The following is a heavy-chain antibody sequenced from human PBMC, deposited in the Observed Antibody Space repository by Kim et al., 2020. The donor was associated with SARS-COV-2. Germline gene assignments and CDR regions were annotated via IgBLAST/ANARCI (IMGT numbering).Heavy chain of an antibody. V-gene: IGHV3-20*04. CDR2: INWNGGST. CDR3: ARPRGYIYSSGDY. Sequence: GGSLRLSCAASGFTFDDYGMSWVRQAPGKGLEWVAGINWNGGSTGAAASVKGCFTISRDNAKNSLYLKMNSLGAEATVLYYWARPRGYIYSSGDYWGQG. CDR1: GFTFDDYG. D-gene: IGHD5-18*01. J-gene: IGHJ4*02.